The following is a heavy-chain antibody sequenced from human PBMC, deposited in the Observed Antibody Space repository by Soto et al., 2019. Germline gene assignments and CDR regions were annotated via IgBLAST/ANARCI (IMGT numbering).Heavy chain of an antibody. CDR1: GGSISSGGYY. V-gene: IGHV4-31*03. CDR3: ARVEDLRVRRTYNWFDL. J-gene: IGHJ5*02. CDR2: IYYSGST. D-gene: IGHD3-10*01. Sequence: QVQLQESGPGLVKPAQTLSLTCTVSGGSISSGGYYWSWIRQHPGKGLEWIGYIYYSGSTYYNPSLKSRVTISIDTSKNQFSLKLTSVTAADTAVYYCARVEDLRVRRTYNWFDLLGQGTLVTVSS.